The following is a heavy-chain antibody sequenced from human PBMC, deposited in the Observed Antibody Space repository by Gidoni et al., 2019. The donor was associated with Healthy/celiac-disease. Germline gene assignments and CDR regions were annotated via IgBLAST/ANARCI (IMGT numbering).Heavy chain of an antibody. CDR1: GFPFSDYY. V-gene: IGHV3-11*01. CDR3: ARDRHIVVVTAIPGAAFDI. J-gene: IGHJ3*02. CDR2: ISSSGSTI. Sequence: QVQLVESGGGLVKPGGSLRLSCAASGFPFSDYYMSWIRQAPGKGLEWVSYISSSGSTIYYADSVKGRFTISRDNAKNSLYLQMNSLRAEDTAVYYCARDRHIVVVTAIPGAAFDIWGQGTMVTVSS. D-gene: IGHD2-21*02.